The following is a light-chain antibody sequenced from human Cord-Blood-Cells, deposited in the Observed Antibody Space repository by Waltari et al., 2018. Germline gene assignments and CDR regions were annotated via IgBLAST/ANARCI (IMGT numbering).Light chain of an antibody. CDR3: SSYAGSNSYV. V-gene: IGLV2-8*01. Sequence: QSALTQPPSASGSPGQSVTIPCTGPSSDVGGYNYVPWYQQHPGKAPKLMIYEVSKRPSGVPDRFSGSKSGNTASLTVSGLQAEDEADYYCSSYAGSNSYVFGTGTKVTVL. CDR1: SSDVGGYNY. J-gene: IGLJ1*01. CDR2: EVS.